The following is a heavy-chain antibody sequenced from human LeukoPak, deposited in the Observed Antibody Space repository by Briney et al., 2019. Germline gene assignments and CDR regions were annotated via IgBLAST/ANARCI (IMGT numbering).Heavy chain of an antibody. D-gene: IGHD2-15*01. CDR2: IKQDRSEK. V-gene: IGHV3-7*01. CDR3: APFTYCSDSSCPAY. Sequence: AGGSLRLSCAASGFTFINYWMSWVRQAPGKGLELVANIKQDRSEKCYVDSVKGRFTISRDNAKNSLYLQMNSLRAEDTAVYYCAPFTYCSDSSCPAYWGQGTLVTVSS. CDR1: GFTFINYW. J-gene: IGHJ4*02.